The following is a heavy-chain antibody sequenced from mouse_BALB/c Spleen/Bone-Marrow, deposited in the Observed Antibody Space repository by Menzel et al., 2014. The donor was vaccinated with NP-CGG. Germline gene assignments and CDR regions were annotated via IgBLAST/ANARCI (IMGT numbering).Heavy chain of an antibody. Sequence: DVKLVESGPELVKPGASVRISCKASGYTFTDYNMHWVQQSHGKSLEWIGYIYPYNGVTGYNQKFKSKTTLTVDNSSTTAYMELRSLTSEDSAVYYCARPHYYGYGYWGQGTTLTVSS. CDR3: ARPHYYGYGY. CDR1: GYTFTDYN. J-gene: IGHJ2*01. D-gene: IGHD1-2*01. CDR2: IYPYNGVT. V-gene: IGHV1S29*02.